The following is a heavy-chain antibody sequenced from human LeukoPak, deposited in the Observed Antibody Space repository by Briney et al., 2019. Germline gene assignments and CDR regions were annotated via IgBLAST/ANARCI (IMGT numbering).Heavy chain of an antibody. D-gene: IGHD4-17*01. V-gene: IGHV3-23*01. CDR1: GFIFSNYA. CDR3: AKNGNDYGDYRQAY. CDR2: ISGSGGST. Sequence: GRSLRLSCAASGFIFSNYAMHWVRQAPGKGLEWVSAISGSGGSTYYADSVKGRFTISRDNSKNTLYLQMNSLRAEDTAVYYCAKNGNDYGDYRQAYWGQGTLVTVSS. J-gene: IGHJ4*02.